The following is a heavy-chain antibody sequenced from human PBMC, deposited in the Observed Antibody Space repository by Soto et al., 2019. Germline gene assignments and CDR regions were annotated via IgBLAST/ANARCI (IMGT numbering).Heavy chain of an antibody. V-gene: IGHV3-30*18. J-gene: IGHJ6*02. CDR2: ISYDGSNK. CDR1: GFTFSSYG. Sequence: GGSLRLSCAASGFTFSSYGMHWVRQAPGKGLEWVAVISYDGSNKYYADSVKGRFTISRDNSKNTLYLQMNSLRAEDTAVYYCAKDRYSNQPSPGYGMDVWGQGTTVTVSS. CDR3: AKDRYSNQPSPGYGMDV. D-gene: IGHD4-4*01.